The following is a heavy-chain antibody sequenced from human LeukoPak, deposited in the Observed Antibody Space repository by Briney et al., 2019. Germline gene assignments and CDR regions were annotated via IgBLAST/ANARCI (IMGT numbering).Heavy chain of an antibody. V-gene: IGHV1-69*01. J-gene: IGHJ5*02. Sequence: SVKVSCKASGGTFSSYAISWVRQAPGQGLEWMGGIIPIFGTANYAQKFQGRVTITADESTSTAYMELSSLRSEDTAVYYCARDRGILTGYYSLGWFDPWGQGTLVTVSS. CDR1: GGTFSSYA. CDR2: IIPIFGTA. D-gene: IGHD3-9*01. CDR3: ARDRGILTGYYSLGWFDP.